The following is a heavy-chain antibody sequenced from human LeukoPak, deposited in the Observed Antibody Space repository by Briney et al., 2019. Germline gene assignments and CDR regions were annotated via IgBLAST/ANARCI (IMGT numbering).Heavy chain of an antibody. CDR2: IDPHSGGT. CDR3: ARNFHEGRRYDSRGYRNDEPFAP. J-gene: IGHJ5*02. V-gene: IGHV1-2*02. Sequence: ASVKVSCKASGYTFTDYYMHWVRQAPGQGLEWMGWIDPHSGGTKYAQKFQGRVTMTRDTSISTAYMELSSLGSDDTAVYYCARNFHEGRRYDSRGYRNDEPFAPWGQGTLVTVSS. D-gene: IGHD3-22*01. CDR1: GYTFTDYY.